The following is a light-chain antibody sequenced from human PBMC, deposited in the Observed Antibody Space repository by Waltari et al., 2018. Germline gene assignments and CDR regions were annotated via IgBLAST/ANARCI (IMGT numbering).Light chain of an antibody. V-gene: IGKV3-15*01. Sequence: EIVMTQSPATLSVSQGERATLSCRASQSVSNNLAWYQQKPGQAPRLLIYGASTRATGIPARFSGSGSGTEFTLTISSLQSEDFAVYYCQQYNNWPRTFGQGTKVEIK. CDR1: QSVSNN. CDR2: GAS. J-gene: IGKJ1*01. CDR3: QQYNNWPRT.